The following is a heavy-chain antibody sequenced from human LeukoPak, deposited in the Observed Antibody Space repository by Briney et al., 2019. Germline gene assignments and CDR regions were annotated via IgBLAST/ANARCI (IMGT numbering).Heavy chain of an antibody. Sequence: SETLSLTCAVYGGSFSGYYWSWIRQPPGKGLEWIGEINHSGSTNYNPSLKSRVTISVDTSKNQFSLKLSSVTAADTAVYYCARGSWYGYFDYWGRGTLVTVSS. CDR1: GGSFSGYY. J-gene: IGHJ4*02. CDR3: ARGSWYGYFDY. V-gene: IGHV4-34*01. D-gene: IGHD6-13*01. CDR2: INHSGST.